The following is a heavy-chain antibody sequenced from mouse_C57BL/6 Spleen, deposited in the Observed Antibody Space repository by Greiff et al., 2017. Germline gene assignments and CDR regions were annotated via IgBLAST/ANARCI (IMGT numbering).Heavy chain of an antibody. CDR1: GYAFTNYL. D-gene: IGHD3-2*02. J-gene: IGHJ2*01. Sequence: QVQLQQSGAELVRPGTSVKVSCKASGYAFTNYLIEWVKQRPGQGLEWIGVINPGSGGTNYNEKFKGKATLTADKSSSTAYMQLSSLTSEDSAVYCCARSGETDYWGQGTTLTVSS. CDR3: ARSGETDY. V-gene: IGHV1-54*01. CDR2: INPGSGGT.